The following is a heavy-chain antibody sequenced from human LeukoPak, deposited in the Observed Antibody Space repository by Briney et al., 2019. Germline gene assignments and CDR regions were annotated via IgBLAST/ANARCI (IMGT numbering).Heavy chain of an antibody. D-gene: IGHD2-21*02. J-gene: IGHJ4*02. V-gene: IGHV4-34*01. CDR3: ARGGFYCGDDCYVDY. Sequence: PSQTLTLTCSWYGGSLSYYYWSWIRQPPEKGLEWIGEINRSGSTNYNPSLKSRVSISVDTSKNQFSLKLSSVTAADTAVYYCARGGFYCGDDCYVDYWGQGTLVNVSS. CDR1: GGSLSYYY. CDR2: INRSGST.